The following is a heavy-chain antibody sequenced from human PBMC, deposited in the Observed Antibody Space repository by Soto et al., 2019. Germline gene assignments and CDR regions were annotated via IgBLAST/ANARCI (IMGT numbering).Heavy chain of an antibody. V-gene: IGHV1-18*01. CDR1: GSTFTSYG. CDR2: ISAYNGNT. CDR3: ARPHYDILTGFSWFDP. D-gene: IGHD3-9*01. J-gene: IGHJ5*02. Sequence: ASVKVSCKASGSTFTSYGISWVRQAPGQGLEWMGWISAYNGNTNYAQKLQGRVTMTTDTSTSTAYMELRSLRSDDTAVYYCARPHYDILTGFSWFDPWGQGTLVNVSA.